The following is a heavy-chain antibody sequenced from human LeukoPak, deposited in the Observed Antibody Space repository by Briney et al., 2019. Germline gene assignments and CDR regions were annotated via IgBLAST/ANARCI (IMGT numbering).Heavy chain of an antibody. CDR3: ARVQQASLYWFDP. Sequence: PGGSLRLSCAASGFTFNRNAISWVRQAPGKGLEWVSVIYSGGSTYYADSVKGRFTISRHNSKNTLYLQMNSLRAEDTAVYYCARVQQASLYWFDPWGQGTLVTVSS. CDR1: GFTFNRNA. J-gene: IGHJ5*02. V-gene: IGHV3-53*04. CDR2: IYSGGST. D-gene: IGHD6-13*01.